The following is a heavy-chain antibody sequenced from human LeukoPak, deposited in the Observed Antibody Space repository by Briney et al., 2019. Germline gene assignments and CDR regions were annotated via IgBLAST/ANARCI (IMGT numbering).Heavy chain of an antibody. D-gene: IGHD3-22*01. Sequence: SETLSLTCAVYGESFSGYYWSWIRQPPGKGLEWIGEINHSGSTNYNPSLKSRVTISVDTSKNQFSLKLSSVTAADTAVYYCARGIRGSGYYYGPGYWYFDLWGRGTLVTVSS. CDR3: ARGIRGSGYYYGPGYWYFDL. V-gene: IGHV4-34*01. CDR2: INHSGST. J-gene: IGHJ2*01. CDR1: GESFSGYY.